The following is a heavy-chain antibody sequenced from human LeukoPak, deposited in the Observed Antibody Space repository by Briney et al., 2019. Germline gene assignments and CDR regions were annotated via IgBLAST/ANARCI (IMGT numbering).Heavy chain of an antibody. V-gene: IGHV4-4*07. Sequence: PSETLSLTCTVSGGSISSYYWSWLRQPAGKGLEWIGRIYTSVSTNYNPSLKSRVTMSVDTSKNQFSLKLSSVTAADTAVDYCAMGRAYSSSWLSWFDPWGQGTLVTVSS. CDR2: IYTSVST. CDR1: GGSISSYY. D-gene: IGHD6-13*01. J-gene: IGHJ5*02. CDR3: AMGRAYSSSWLSWFDP.